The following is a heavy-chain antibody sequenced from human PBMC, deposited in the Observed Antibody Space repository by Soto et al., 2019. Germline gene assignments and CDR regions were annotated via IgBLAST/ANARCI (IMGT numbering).Heavy chain of an antibody. CDR1: GGSLSHYN. CDR2: INHFGQT. V-gene: IGHV4-34*02. D-gene: IGHD3-3*02. Sequence: QVQLQQWGTGLLKPSETLSLTCAVFGGSLSHYNWNWIRQPPGKGPEWIGEINHFGQTNHNPSLKSRVSMSVDMSKSQFSLKLSSVTAADTGVYYCATNTAFKSDYWGQGTLATVSS. CDR3: ATNTAFKSDY. J-gene: IGHJ4*02.